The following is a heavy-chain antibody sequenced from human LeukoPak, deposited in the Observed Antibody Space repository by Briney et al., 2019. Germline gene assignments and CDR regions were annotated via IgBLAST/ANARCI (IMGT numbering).Heavy chain of an antibody. V-gene: IGHV3-23*01. J-gene: IGHJ4*02. CDR1: GFTFSSYA. CDR3: AKAGGGLEYYFDY. CDR2: ISGSGGST. Sequence: GGSLRLSCAASGFTFSSYAMSWVRQAPGKGLEWVSAISGSGGSTYYADSVKGRFTISRDNSKNKLYLQMNSLRAEDTAVYYCAKAGGGLEYYFDYWGQGTLVTVSS. D-gene: IGHD3-3*01.